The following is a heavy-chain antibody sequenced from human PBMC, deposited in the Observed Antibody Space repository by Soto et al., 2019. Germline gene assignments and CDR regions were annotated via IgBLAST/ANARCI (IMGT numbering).Heavy chain of an antibody. J-gene: IGHJ6*02. CDR1: GGSMSTYY. CDR3: ARRLYYDSSGFEGGGMDV. V-gene: IGHV4-4*08. D-gene: IGHD3-22*01. Sequence: SETLSLTCTASGGSMSTYYWNWMRQAPGQGLEWIGYIYSSGSANYNPSLKSRVTISVGTSKNQFSLKLSSVTAADTAVYYCARRLYYDSSGFEGGGMDVWGQGTTVTVSS. CDR2: IYSSGSA.